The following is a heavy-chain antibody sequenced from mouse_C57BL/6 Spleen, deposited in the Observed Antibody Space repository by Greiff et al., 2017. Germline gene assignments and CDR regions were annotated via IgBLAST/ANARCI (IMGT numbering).Heavy chain of an antibody. J-gene: IGHJ2*01. CDR3: TMGLTTGGDY. V-gene: IGHV14-4*01. Sequence: EVQLQQPGAELVRPGASVKLSCTASGFNINDDYMHWVKQRPEQGLEWIGWIDPENGDTEYASKFQGKATITADTSSNTAYLQLSSLTSEVTAVXYWTMGLTTGGDYWGQGTTLTVSS. CDR2: IDPENGDT. D-gene: IGHD1-1*01. CDR1: GFNINDDY.